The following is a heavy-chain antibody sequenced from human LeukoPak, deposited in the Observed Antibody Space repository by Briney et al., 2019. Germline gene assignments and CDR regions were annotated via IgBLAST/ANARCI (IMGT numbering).Heavy chain of an antibody. CDR3: ARGPHSIRTRYFDD. CDR2: ISGYNGNT. V-gene: IGHV1-18*01. CDR1: GYIFTTYS. D-gene: IGHD3/OR15-3a*01. J-gene: IGHJ4*02. Sequence: GASVKVSCKASGYIFTTYSISWVRQAPGQGLEWMGWISGYNGNTNYAQKFQGRVTVTKDTSTSTAYMELRSLRSDDTAVYYCARGPHSIRTRYFDDWGQGTLVTVSS.